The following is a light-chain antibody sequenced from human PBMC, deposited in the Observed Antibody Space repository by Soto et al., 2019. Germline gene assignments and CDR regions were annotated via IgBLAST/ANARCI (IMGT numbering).Light chain of an antibody. V-gene: IGLV7-46*01. CDR2: DTT. CDR3: LLSFSVADVV. Sequence: QAVVTQEPSLTMSPGGTVTLTCGSSTGAVTSGHYPYWFQQRPGQAPRTLIYDTTNKHSWTPARFSGSLLGGKAALTLSGAQPEDEADYYCLLSFSVADVVFGGGTQLTV. CDR1: TGAVTSGHY. J-gene: IGLJ2*01.